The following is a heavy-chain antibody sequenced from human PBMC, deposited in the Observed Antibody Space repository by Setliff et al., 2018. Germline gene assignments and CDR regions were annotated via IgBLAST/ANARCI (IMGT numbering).Heavy chain of an antibody. J-gene: IGHJ1*01. Sequence: ASVKVSCKASRGTFSSYGITWVRQAPGQGLEWMGGIIPIFGTTDYAQKFQGRVTITTDESTSTAYMEMSSLRSDDTAVYYCVRDAGWQYDDYAGVYFPHWGQGTLVTVSS. CDR1: RGTFSSYG. D-gene: IGHD4-17*01. CDR3: VRDAGWQYDDYAGVYFPH. V-gene: IGHV1-69*05. CDR2: IIPIFGTT.